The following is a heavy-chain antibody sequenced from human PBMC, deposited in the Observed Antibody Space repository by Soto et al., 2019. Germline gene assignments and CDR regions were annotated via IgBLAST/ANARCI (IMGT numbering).Heavy chain of an antibody. Sequence: QVQLVQSGAEVKKPGASVKVSCKASGYTFTNNYMHWVRQAPGQGLEWMGMINPSGGSTVNAQKFQGRVTMTRDTSTSTVYMEMSSLTSEDTAVYYCARGETYCGGDCYSMDYWGQGTLVTVSS. CDR3: ARGETYCGGDCYSMDY. D-gene: IGHD2-21*02. CDR2: INPSGGST. CDR1: GYTFTNNY. V-gene: IGHV1-46*03. J-gene: IGHJ4*02.